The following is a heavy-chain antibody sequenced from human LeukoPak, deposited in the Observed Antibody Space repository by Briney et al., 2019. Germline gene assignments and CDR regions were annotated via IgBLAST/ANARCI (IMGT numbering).Heavy chain of an antibody. CDR3: ARVSGWNPLQAAHLDY. Sequence: PSETLSLTCAVSGGSISSSSYYWGWIRQPPGQGLEWIGSIYYTGSPYYNPSLKSRVTISVDTSKNQFSLKLSSVTAADTAVYYCARVSGWNPLQAAHLDYWGQGTLVTVSS. D-gene: IGHD6-19*01. J-gene: IGHJ4*02. V-gene: IGHV4-39*07. CDR2: IYYTGSP. CDR1: GGSISSSSYY.